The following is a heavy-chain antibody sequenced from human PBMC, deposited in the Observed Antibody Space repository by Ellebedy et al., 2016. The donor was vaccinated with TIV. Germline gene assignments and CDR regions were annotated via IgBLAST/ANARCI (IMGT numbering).Heavy chain of an antibody. CDR2: ITGGSTAI. CDR1: GFTFSNSG. D-gene: IGHD5-24*01. Sequence: GESLKISCATSGFTFSNSGMNWVRQVPGKGLEWISYITGGSTAIYYADSVKGRFTISRDNAKNSLYLQMNSLRAEDTAVYYCTSDRWPHNADCWGQGTLVTVSS. J-gene: IGHJ4*02. V-gene: IGHV3-48*04. CDR3: TSDRWPHNADC.